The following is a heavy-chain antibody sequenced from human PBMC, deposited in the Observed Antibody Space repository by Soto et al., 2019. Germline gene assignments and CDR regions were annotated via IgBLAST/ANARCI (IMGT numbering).Heavy chain of an antibody. CDR3: ARDPVGYCRGGSCHPDAFDI. D-gene: IGHD2-15*01. J-gene: IGHJ3*02. V-gene: IGHV1-3*01. CDR1: GYSFTSYA. CDR2: INAGNGNT. Sequence: GASVKVSCKASGYSFTSYAMHWVRQAPGQRLEWMGWINAGNGNTKYSQKFQGRVTITRDTSASTAYMELSSLRSEDTAVYYCARDPVGYCRGGSCHPDAFDIWGQGTMVTVSS.